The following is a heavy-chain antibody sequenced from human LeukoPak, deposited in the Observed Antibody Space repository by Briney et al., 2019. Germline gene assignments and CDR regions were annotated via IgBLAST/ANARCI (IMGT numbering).Heavy chain of an antibody. CDR1: GGTFSSYA. CDR2: IIPIFGTA. CDR3: ARGEDGSGPGEGY. D-gene: IGHD3-10*01. V-gene: IGHV1-69*13. Sequence: ASVKVSCKASGGTFSSYAISWVRQAPGQGLEWMGGIIPIFGTANYAQKFQGRVTITADESTRTAYMELSSLRSEDTAVYYCARGEDGSGPGEGYWGQGTLVTVSS. J-gene: IGHJ4*02.